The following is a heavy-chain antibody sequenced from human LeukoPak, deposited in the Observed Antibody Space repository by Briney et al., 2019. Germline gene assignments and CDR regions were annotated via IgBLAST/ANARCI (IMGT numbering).Heavy chain of an antibody. CDR3: ARGTTYYYDSSGFDY. CDR2: INPNSGGT. Sequence: ASVKVSCKASGYTFTGYYMHWVRQAPGQGLEWIGWINPNSGGTNYAQKFQGRVTMTRDTSISTAYMELSRLRSDDTAVYYCARGTTYYYDSSGFDYWGQGTLVTVSS. D-gene: IGHD3-22*01. CDR1: GYTFTGYY. V-gene: IGHV1-2*02. J-gene: IGHJ4*02.